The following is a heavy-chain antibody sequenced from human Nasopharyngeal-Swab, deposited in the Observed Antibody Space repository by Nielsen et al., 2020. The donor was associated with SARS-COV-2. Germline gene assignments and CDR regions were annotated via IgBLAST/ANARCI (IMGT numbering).Heavy chain of an antibody. CDR2: INSDGTRT. V-gene: IGHV3-74*01. D-gene: IGHD3-22*01. CDR1: EFAFSSYW. J-gene: IGHJ4*02. CDR3: AKIGTGSSGYRYFDY. Sequence: GESLKISCAASEFAFSSYWMHWVRQAPEKGLVWVSRINSDGTRTNYADSVKGRFTISRDNAKNSLYLQMNSLRAEDTALYYCAKIGTGSSGYRYFDYWGQGTLVTVSS.